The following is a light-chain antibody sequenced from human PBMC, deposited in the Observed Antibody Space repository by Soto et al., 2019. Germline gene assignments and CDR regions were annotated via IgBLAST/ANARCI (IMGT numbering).Light chain of an antibody. CDR3: HQRSNWPPDT. CDR1: QTISNY. CDR2: AAS. J-gene: IGKJ5*01. V-gene: IGKV1-39*01. Sequence: DIQMTQSPSSLSASLGDRVTITCRASQTISNYLNWYQQKSGRAPELLVYAASNLQSGVPSRFTGSGSGTHFTLTISSLEPEDFAVYYCHQRSNWPPDTFGQGTRLEI.